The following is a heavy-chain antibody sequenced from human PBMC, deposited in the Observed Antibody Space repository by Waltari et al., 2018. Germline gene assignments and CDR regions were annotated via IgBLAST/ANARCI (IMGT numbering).Heavy chain of an antibody. CDR3: ARDRGRGIYLDA. V-gene: IGHV4-4*02. CDR1: GDSMSSGDW. J-gene: IGHJ4*02. Sequence: QMQLQESGPGLVKPSGTLSVTCTVSGDSMSSGDWWSWVRQSPEKGREWIGQIQRSGRTHYNPSFESRVSISIDTSNNQFSLKVTSTTAADTAMYYCARDRGRGIYLDAWGRGTLVTVSA. D-gene: IGHD2-15*01. CDR2: IQRSGRT.